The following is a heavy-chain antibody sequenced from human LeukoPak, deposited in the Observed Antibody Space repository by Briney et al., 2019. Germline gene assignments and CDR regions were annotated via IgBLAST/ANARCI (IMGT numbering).Heavy chain of an antibody. CDR3: ARSEGYYDSSGYPD. Sequence: GGSLRLSCAASGFTFSSNYMSWVRQAPGKGLEWVSVIYSGGSTYHADSVKGRFTISRDNSKNTLYLQMNSLRAEDTAVYYCARSEGYYDSSGYPDWGQGTLVTVSS. CDR2: IYSGGST. CDR1: GFTFSSNY. D-gene: IGHD3-22*01. J-gene: IGHJ4*02. V-gene: IGHV3-53*01.